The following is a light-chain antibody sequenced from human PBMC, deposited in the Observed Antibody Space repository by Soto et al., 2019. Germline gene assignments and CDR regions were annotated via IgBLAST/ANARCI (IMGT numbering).Light chain of an antibody. CDR3: QQYYTTPQT. CDR2: WAS. J-gene: IGKJ2*01. Sequence: DIVMTQSPDSLAVSLGERATIDCKSSQSLLYGGNDRNYLAWYQHKPGQSPKLLMYWASTREAGVPDRFSGSGSGTHFTLTISSLQAEDVAVYYCQQYYTTPQTFGQGTKLQIK. V-gene: IGKV4-1*01. CDR1: QSLLYGGNDRNY.